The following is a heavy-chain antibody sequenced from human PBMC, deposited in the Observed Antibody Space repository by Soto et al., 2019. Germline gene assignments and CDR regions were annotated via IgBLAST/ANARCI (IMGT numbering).Heavy chain of an antibody. V-gene: IGHV3-21*06. CDR1: GFTYESYA. CDR2: ISSTTNYI. J-gene: IGHJ4*02. CDR3: ARESEDLTSNFDY. Sequence: EVQLLESGGGLVQPGGSLRLSCAASGFTYESYAMSWVRQAPGKGLEWVSSISSTTNYIYYGDSMKGRFTISRDNAKNSLYLEMNSLRAEDTAVYYCARESEDLTSNFDYWGQGTLVTVSS.